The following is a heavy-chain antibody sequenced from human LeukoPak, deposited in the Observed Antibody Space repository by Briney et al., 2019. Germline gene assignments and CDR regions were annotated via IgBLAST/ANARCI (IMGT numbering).Heavy chain of an antibody. CDR2: IYHSGST. CDR1: GGSISGNY. J-gene: IGHJ5*02. Sequence: PSETLSLTCTVSGGSISGNYWSWIRQPPGKGLEWIGYIYHSGSTYYNPSLKSRVTISVDRSKNQFSLKLSSVTAADTAVYYCARSSLGYAQGRFDPWGQGTLVTVSS. CDR3: ARSSLGYAQGRFDP. V-gene: IGHV4-30-2*01. D-gene: IGHD2-2*01.